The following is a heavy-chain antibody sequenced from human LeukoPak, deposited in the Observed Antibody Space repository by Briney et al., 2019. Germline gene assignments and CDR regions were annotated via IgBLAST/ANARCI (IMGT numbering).Heavy chain of an antibody. D-gene: IGHD1-26*01. CDR1: GFTFSSYG. CDR3: ARDPYSGSYSAYYYYYMDV. J-gene: IGHJ6*03. CDR2: IRYDGINK. Sequence: GGSLRLSCAASGFTFSSYGMHWVRQAPGKGLEWVAFIRYDGINKYYADSVKGRFTISRDNAKNSLYLQMNSLRAEDTAVYYCARDPYSGSYSAYYYYYMDVWGKGTTVTVSS. V-gene: IGHV3-30*02.